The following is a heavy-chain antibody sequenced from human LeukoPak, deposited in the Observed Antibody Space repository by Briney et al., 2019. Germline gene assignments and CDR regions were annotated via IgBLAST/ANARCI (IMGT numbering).Heavy chain of an antibody. V-gene: IGHV3-7*03. D-gene: IGHD5-12*01. CDR1: GFIFSDYW. Sequence: GGSLRLSCAASGFIFSDYWLSWVRQAPGKGLEWVANIKQDGSERHYVDSVKGRFTISRDNAKNSLFLQMNSLRADDTAVYYCSKGGGYVRMDVWGQGTTVTVSS. CDR2: IKQDGSER. J-gene: IGHJ6*02. CDR3: SKGGGYVRMDV.